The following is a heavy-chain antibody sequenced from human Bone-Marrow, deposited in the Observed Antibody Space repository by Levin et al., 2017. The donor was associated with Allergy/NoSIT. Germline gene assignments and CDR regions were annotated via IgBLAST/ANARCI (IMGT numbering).Heavy chain of an antibody. CDR3: ARFCKWEVIGQSVHCYYYGMDV. D-gene: IGHD1-26*01. CDR1: GFTFGSYW. Sequence: PGGSLRLSCEASGFTFGSYWMSWVRQAPGKGLEWVANIRQDGSDEYYVDSVEGRFIISRDNAKKSLYLQLNSLRVEDTAVYFCARFCKWEVIGQSVHCYYYGMDVWGQGTTVTVS. CDR2: IRQDGSDE. J-gene: IGHJ6*02. V-gene: IGHV3-7*01.